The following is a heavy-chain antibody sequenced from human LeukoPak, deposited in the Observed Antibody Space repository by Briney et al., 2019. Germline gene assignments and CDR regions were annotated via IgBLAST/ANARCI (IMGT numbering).Heavy chain of an antibody. V-gene: IGHV3-11*06. D-gene: IGHD2-21*02. J-gene: IGHJ4*02. CDR3: ARDISASGDLLYFDH. CDR2: ISGSSSDT. CDR1: GFTFNDYY. Sequence: GGSLRLSCAVSGFTFNDYYMSWIRQAPGKGLEWVSFISGSSSDTNYADSVKGRFTISRDNAKNSLYLEMNSLRAEDTAVYYCARDISASGDLLYFDHWGQGTLVTVSS.